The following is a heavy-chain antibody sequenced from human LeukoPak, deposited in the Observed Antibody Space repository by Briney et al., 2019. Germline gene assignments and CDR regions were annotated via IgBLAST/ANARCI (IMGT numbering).Heavy chain of an antibody. D-gene: IGHD5-12*01. J-gene: IGHJ4*02. CDR2: ISYDGSNK. V-gene: IGHV3-30-3*01. CDR3: ARLDSGYNAYAPFDH. Sequence: PGRSLRLSCAASGFTFSSYAMHWVRQAPGKGLEWVAVISYDGSNKYYADSVKGRFTISRDNSKNTLYLQMNSLRAEDTAVYYCARLDSGYNAYAPFDHWGQGTLVTVSS. CDR1: GFTFSSYA.